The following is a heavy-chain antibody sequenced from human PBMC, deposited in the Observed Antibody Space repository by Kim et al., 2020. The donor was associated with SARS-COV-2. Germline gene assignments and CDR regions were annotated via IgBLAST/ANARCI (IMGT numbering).Heavy chain of an antibody. Sequence: GGSLRLSCAASGFTFSNYAMSWVRQAPGKGLEWVSIISGSDGSSYSADSVRGRITISSNNNKNTLYLQMNLMGAETTAEYYSTDKFEYGSGSYIYYFD. CDR2: ISGSDGSS. CDR3: TDKFEYGSGSYIYYFD. D-gene: IGHD3-10*01. J-gene: IGHJ4*01. CDR1: GFTFSNYA. V-gene: IGHV3-23*01.